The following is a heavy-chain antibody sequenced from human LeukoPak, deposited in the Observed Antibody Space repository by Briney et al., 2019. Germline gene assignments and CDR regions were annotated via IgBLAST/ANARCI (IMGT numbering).Heavy chain of an antibody. CDR2: INSDGSSP. CDR1: GFIFSSYW. Sequence: GGSLRLSCTASGFIFSSYWMQWVRKAPGKGLVWVSRINSDGSSPSYADSVKGRFTISRDNSKNTLYLQMNNLSAEDTAVYYCARETSGSFPYWGQGTLVTVSS. V-gene: IGHV3-74*01. D-gene: IGHD2-15*01. CDR3: ARETSGSFPY. J-gene: IGHJ4*02.